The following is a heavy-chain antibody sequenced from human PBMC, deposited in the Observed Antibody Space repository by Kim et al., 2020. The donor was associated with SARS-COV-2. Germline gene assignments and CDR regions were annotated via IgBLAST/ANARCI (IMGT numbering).Heavy chain of an antibody. CDR1: GFTFSSYA. CDR2: ISSNGGST. CDR3: VKFEGYDILTGPPDSP. Sequence: GGSLRLSCSASGFTFSSYAMHWVRQAPGKGLEYVSAISSNGGSTYYADSVKGRFTISRDNSKNTLYLQMSSLRAEDTAVYYCVKFEGYDILTGPPDSPWGQGTLVTVSS. J-gene: IGHJ5*02. V-gene: IGHV3-64D*06. D-gene: IGHD3-9*01.